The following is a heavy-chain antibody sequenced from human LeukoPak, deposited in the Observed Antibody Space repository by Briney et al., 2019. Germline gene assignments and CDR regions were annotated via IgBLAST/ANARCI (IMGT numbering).Heavy chain of an antibody. J-gene: IGHJ4*02. Sequence: SETLSLTCAVYGGSFSGYYWSWIRQPPGKGLEWIGEINHSGSTNYNPSLKSRVTISVDTSKNQFSPKLSSVTAADTAVYYCARGLGGSYHPFDYWGQGTLVTVSS. CDR3: ARGLGGSYHPFDY. D-gene: IGHD1-26*01. CDR2: INHSGST. CDR1: GGSFSGYY. V-gene: IGHV4-34*01.